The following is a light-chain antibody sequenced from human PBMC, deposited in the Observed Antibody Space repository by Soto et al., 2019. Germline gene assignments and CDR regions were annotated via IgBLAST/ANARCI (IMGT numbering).Light chain of an antibody. J-gene: IGKJ2*01. Sequence: KVMTQSPATLSLSPGERATLSCRASEDVRTNVAWYQQKPGQAPRLLIHAASTRATGIPARFSGSGSGTEFTLTISSLQSEDFAVYHCQQYKSWSYTFGQGTKLEI. CDR2: AAS. CDR1: EDVRTN. V-gene: IGKV3-15*01. CDR3: QQYKSWSYT.